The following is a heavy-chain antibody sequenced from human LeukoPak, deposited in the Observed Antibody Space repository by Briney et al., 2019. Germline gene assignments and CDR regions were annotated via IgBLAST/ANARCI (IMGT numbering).Heavy chain of an antibody. D-gene: IGHD2-2*01. V-gene: IGHV4-34*01. CDR3: ARSGGCSSTSCYQYNWFDP. CDR2: INHSGST. J-gene: IGHJ5*02. Sequence: PSETLSLTCAVYGGSFSGYYWSWIRQHPGKGLEWIGEINHSGSTNYNPSLKSRVTISVDTSKNQFTLKLSSVTAADTAVYYCARSGGCSSTSCYQYNWFDPWGQGTLVTVSS. CDR1: GGSFSGYY.